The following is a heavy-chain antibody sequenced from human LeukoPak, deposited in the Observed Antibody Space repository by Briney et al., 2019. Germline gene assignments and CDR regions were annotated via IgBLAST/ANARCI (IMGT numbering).Heavy chain of an antibody. J-gene: IGHJ6*02. V-gene: IGHV3-33*01. CDR3: ARDGVVPAALTDYYYYGMDV. CDR2: IWYDGSNK. CDR1: GFTFSSYG. D-gene: IGHD2-2*01. Sequence: SLTLSCAASGFTFSSYGMHWLRQAPGKGLVWVVGIWYDGSNKYHADSVKGRFTISRDNSKNTLYLHMNSLRAEDTAVYYCARDGVVPAALTDYYYYGMDVWGQGTTVTVSS.